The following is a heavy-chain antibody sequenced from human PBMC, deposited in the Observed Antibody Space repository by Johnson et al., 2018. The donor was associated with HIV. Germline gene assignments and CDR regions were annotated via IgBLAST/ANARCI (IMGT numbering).Heavy chain of an antibody. CDR2: IKEHGSEK. Sequence: MQLVESGGGLVQPGGSLRLSCAASGFTFSGSWMSWVRQAPGKGLEWVANIKEHGSEKYYVDSVKGRFTISRDNAKNSLYLQMNRLRTEDTALYYCAKLVGATHPLDIWGQGTMVTVSS. D-gene: IGHD1-26*01. CDR3: AKLVGATHPLDI. V-gene: IGHV3-7*02. CDR1: GFTFSGSW. J-gene: IGHJ3*02.